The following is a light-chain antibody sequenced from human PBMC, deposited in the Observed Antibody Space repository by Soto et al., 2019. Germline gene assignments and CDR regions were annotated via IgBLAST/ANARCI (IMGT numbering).Light chain of an antibody. J-gene: IGKJ5*01. V-gene: IGKV1-39*01. Sequence: DIQMTQSPSSLSASVGNRVSITCRASQRIRNYLAWYQQKPGKVPKVLIYAASSLQGGVPSRFSGSGSGTDFTLTISSLQPEDFATYYCQQSYSTRISFGQGTQLEI. CDR3: QQSYSTRIS. CDR1: QRIRNY. CDR2: AAS.